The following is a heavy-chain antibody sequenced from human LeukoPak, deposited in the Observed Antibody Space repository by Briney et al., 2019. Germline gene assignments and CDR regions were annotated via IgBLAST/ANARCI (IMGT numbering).Heavy chain of an antibody. D-gene: IGHD3-22*01. CDR2: ISGSGGST. Sequence: GGSLRLTCAVSGFTFSSYAMSWVRQAPGKGLEWASHISGSGGSTYYADSVKGRFTISRDNSMNTLYLQMNSLRAEDTAVYFCAKGRDSSGRQYFQHWGQGTLVTVSS. CDR3: AKGRDSSGRQYFQH. V-gene: IGHV3-23*01. J-gene: IGHJ1*01. CDR1: GFTFSSYA.